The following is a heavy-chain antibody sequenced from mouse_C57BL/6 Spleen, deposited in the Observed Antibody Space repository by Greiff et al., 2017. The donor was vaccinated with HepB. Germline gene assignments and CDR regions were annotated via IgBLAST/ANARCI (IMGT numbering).Heavy chain of an antibody. CDR3: VRHGYYYAMDY. V-gene: IGHV10-1*01. J-gene: IGHJ4*01. CDR1: GFSFNTYA. CDR2: IRSKSNNYAT. Sequence: DAGGGLVQPKGSLKLSCAASGFSFNTYAMNWVRQAPGKGLEWVARIRSKSNNYATYYAESVKDRFTISRDDSESMLYLQMNNLKTEDTAMYYCVRHGYYYAMDYWGQGTSVTVSS.